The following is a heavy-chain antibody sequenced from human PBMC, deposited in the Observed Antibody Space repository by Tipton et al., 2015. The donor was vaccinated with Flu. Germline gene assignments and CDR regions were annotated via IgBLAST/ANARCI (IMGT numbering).Heavy chain of an antibody. CDR2: IYHSGST. V-gene: IGHV4-38-2*02. D-gene: IGHD3-16*01. CDR3: ARVTPPNYDYIWGSYGDAFDI. J-gene: IGHJ3*02. CDR1: GYSISSGYY. Sequence: TLSLTCTVSGYSISSGYYWGWIRQPPGKGLEWIGSIYHSGSTYYNPSLKSRVTISVDTSKNQFSLKLSSVTAADTAVYYCARVTPPNYDYIWGSYGDAFDIWGQGTMVTVSS.